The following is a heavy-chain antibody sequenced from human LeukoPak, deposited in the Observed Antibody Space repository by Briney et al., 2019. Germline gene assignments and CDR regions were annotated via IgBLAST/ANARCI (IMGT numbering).Heavy chain of an antibody. V-gene: IGHV3-73*01. CDR1: GFTFSSYA. CDR3: TGPLFYYGDAFDI. J-gene: IGHJ3*02. Sequence: GGSLRLSCAASGFTFSSYAMSWVRQASGKGLEWVGRIRSKANSYVTAYAASVKGRFTISRDDSKNTAYLQMNSLKTEDTAVYYCTGPLFYYGDAFDIWGQGTMVTVSS. D-gene: IGHD3-22*01. CDR2: IRSKANSYVT.